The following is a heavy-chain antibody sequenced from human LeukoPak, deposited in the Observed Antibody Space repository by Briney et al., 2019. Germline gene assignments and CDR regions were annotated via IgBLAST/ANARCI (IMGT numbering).Heavy chain of an antibody. J-gene: IGHJ4*02. CDR3: ARDSRANWGLGRLDY. CDR2: IYDSGSS. V-gene: IGHV4-59*01. CDR1: GGXIRGYY. D-gene: IGHD7-27*01. Sequence: SETLSLTCIVSGGXIRGYYCSWIRQPPGKGLEWIGYIYDSGSSKYNPSLKSRVTISVDTSKNQFSLKLRDVTAADTAVYFCARDSRANWGLGRLDYWGQGTLVTVSS.